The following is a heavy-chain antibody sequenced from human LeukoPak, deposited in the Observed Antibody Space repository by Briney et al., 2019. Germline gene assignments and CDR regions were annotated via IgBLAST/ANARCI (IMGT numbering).Heavy chain of an antibody. Sequence: GGSLRLSCAASGFTVTSNYMTWVRQAPGQGLAWVSIIYSGGYTDYADSVKGRLTISRDNSKNTLYLQMHSLRAEDTAVYYCARRLEYSGSKGVFDYWGQGTLVTVSS. V-gene: IGHV3-66*01. CDR1: GFTVTSNY. J-gene: IGHJ4*02. CDR3: ARRLEYSGSKGVFDY. D-gene: IGHD1-26*01. CDR2: IYSGGYT.